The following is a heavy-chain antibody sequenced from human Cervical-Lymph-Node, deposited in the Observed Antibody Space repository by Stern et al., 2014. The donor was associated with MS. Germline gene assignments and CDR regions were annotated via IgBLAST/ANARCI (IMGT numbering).Heavy chain of an antibody. CDR1: GGTFSNYA. CDR3: VLQTLGATY. J-gene: IGHJ4*02. V-gene: IGHV1-69*01. Sequence: QMQLVQSGAEVKKPGSSVKLSCQASGGTFSNYAMNWVRQAPGQGLVWMGGIIPMFATANQTQQFQGRVTFTADPSTNTAFLELSSLRSGDTAVYYCVLQTLGATYWGRGTLVTVSS. CDR2: IIPMFATA. D-gene: IGHD3-3*01.